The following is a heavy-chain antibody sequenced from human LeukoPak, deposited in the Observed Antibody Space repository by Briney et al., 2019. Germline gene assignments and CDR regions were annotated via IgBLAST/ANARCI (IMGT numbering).Heavy chain of an antibody. J-gene: IGHJ6*03. Sequence: GGSLRLSCAASGFSFSAHTMNWVRQAPGKGLEWVSSISSSGTYIYYADSLQGRFTISRDNANNSLSLQMYSLRAEDTAVYYCTREGSYYDFWSGDYSAFYYYYYMDVWGKGTTVTVSS. CDR2: ISSSGTYI. V-gene: IGHV3-21*01. CDR1: GFSFSAHT. CDR3: TREGSYYDFWSGDYSAFYYYYYMDV. D-gene: IGHD3-3*01.